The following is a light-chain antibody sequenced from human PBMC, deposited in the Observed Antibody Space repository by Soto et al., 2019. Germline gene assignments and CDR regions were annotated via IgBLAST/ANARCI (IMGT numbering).Light chain of an antibody. CDR3: SSYAGTEVHDV. J-gene: IGLJ1*01. CDR2: EVS. CDR1: SSDIGYYNY. Sequence: QSVLTQPPSASGYPGQSVTISCTGTSSDIGYYNYVSWYLHYTGKAHKLLIYEVSKRPSGGPDRFSGSKSGNTASLTFSGLQAADEAEYNCSSYAGTEVHDVFGTGSKLTVL. V-gene: IGLV2-8*01.